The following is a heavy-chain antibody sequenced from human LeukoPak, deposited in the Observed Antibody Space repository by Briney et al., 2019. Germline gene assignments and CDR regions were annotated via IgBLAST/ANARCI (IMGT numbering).Heavy chain of an antibody. D-gene: IGHD1-26*01. V-gene: IGHV3-33*06. CDR1: GFTFSSYG. Sequence: GRSLRLSCAASGFTFSSYGMHWVRQTPGKGLEWVAVIWYDGSNKYYADSVKGRFTISRDNSKNTLYLQMNSLRAEDTAVYYCAKEPFPLLYGGQGTLVTVSS. CDR2: IWYDGSNK. J-gene: IGHJ4*02. CDR3: AKEPFPLLY.